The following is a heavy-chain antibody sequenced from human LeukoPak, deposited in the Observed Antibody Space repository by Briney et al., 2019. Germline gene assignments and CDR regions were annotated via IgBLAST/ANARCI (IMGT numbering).Heavy chain of an antibody. J-gene: IGHJ3*02. CDR2: IYYSGST. CDR1: GGSISSYY. CDR3: ARVLNSGSFAGPEDAFDI. D-gene: IGHD1-26*01. V-gene: IGHV4-59*08. Sequence: SETLSLTCTVSGGSISSYYWSWIRQPTGKGLEWIGYIYYSGSTNYNPSLKSRVTISVDTSKNQFSLKLSSVTAADTAVYYCARVLNSGSFAGPEDAFDIWGQGTMVTVSS.